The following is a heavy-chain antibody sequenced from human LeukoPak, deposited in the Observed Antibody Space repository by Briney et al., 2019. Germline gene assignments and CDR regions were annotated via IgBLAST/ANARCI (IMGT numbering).Heavy chain of an antibody. Sequence: GESLKISCKGSGYSFTSYWIGWVRQMPGKGLEWMGIIYPGDSDTRYSPSFQGQVTISADKSINTAYLQWSSLKASDTAMYYCARHEGTHYYDSSESYYYYYYMDVWGKGTTVTVSS. CDR1: GYSFTSYW. V-gene: IGHV5-51*01. CDR3: ARHEGTHYYDSSESYYYYYYMDV. J-gene: IGHJ6*03. D-gene: IGHD3-22*01. CDR2: IYPGDSDT.